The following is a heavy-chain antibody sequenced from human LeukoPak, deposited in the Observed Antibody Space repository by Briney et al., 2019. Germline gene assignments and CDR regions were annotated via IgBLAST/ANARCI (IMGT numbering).Heavy chain of an antibody. D-gene: IGHD3-3*01. J-gene: IGHJ5*02. CDR1: GGSISSYY. CDR2: IYTSGRT. Sequence: KPSGPLDLPFQAPGGSISSYYWSWIRRPPGKGLEGIGYIYTSGRTNYTPSLKSRVTISVDTSKTQFCLQLSSVTAADTAVNYRASQLEVSDWRFDPWGEGTLVTVSS. V-gene: IGHV4-4*09. CDR3: ASQLEVSDWRFDP.